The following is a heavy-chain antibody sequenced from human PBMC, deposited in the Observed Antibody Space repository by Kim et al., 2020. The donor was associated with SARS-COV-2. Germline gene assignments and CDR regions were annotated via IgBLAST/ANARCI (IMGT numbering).Heavy chain of an antibody. J-gene: IGHJ6*02. CDR3: AREGGSYYYYGMDV. V-gene: IGHV4-59*01. D-gene: IGHD1-26*01. Sequence: PSQKHRVTISVATSKNQFSLTLSSVTAADTAVYYCAREGGSYYYYGMDVWGQGTTVTVSS.